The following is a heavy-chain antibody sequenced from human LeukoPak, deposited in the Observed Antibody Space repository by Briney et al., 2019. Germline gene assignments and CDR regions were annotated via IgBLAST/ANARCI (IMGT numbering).Heavy chain of an antibody. CDR2: ISGSGGDT. Sequence: GGSLRLSCAASGFTFSSYAMSWVRQAPGKGLQWVSVISGSGGDTYYADSVKGRFTISRDNSKNTLYLQMNSLRAEDTAVYYCAKPRLSSGSYYEFDYWGQGTLVTVSS. V-gene: IGHV3-23*01. D-gene: IGHD1-26*01. CDR3: AKPRLSSGSYYEFDY. CDR1: GFTFSSYA. J-gene: IGHJ4*02.